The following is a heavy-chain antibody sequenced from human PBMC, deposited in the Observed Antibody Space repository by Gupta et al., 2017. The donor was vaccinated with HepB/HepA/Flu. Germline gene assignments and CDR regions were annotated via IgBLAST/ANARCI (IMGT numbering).Heavy chain of an antibody. CDR2: ISGDGGST. Sequence: EVQLVESGGGVVQPGGSLRLSCAASGFTFDDYAMHWVRQAPGKGLEWVSLISGDGGSTYYADSVKGRFTSSRDNSKNSLYLQRNSLRTEDTALYYCAKDMFDYYDSSGSPYYFDYWCQGTLVTVSS. D-gene: IGHD3-22*01. CDR1: GFTFDDYA. CDR3: AKDMFDYYDSSGSPYYFDY. J-gene: IGHJ4*02. V-gene: IGHV3-43*02.